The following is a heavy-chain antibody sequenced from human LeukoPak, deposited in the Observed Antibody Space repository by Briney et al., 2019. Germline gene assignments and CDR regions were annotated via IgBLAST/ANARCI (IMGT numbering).Heavy chain of an antibody. Sequence: SETLSLTCTVSGGSISSYYWGWIRQPPGKGLEWIGSIYYSGSTYYNPSLKSRVTISVDTSKNQFSLKLSSVTAADTAVYYCARVDGYSYGYVFDYWGQGTLVTVSS. CDR2: IYYSGST. CDR1: GGSISSYY. D-gene: IGHD5-18*01. V-gene: IGHV4-39*07. CDR3: ARVDGYSYGYVFDY. J-gene: IGHJ4*02.